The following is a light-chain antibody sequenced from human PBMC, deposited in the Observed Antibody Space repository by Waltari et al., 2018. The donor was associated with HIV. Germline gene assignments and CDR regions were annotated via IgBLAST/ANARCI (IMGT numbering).Light chain of an antibody. CDR3: QRANTSPS. Sequence: DVQLTQSPASVSASVGDTVTITCRASQAFSTWIAWYQQKPGRAPKLLIYSASTLHSGVPSRFSGSGSGPDFTLTITNLQPEDLVTYYCQRANTSPSFGGGTKVEIK. V-gene: IGKV1-12*02. J-gene: IGKJ4*01. CDR2: SAS. CDR1: QAFSTW.